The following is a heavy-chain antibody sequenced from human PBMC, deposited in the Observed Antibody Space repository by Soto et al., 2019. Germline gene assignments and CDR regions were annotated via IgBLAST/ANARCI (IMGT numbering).Heavy chain of an antibody. J-gene: IGHJ4*02. D-gene: IGHD5-18*01. CDR2: IYNTGNT. V-gene: IGHV4-39*01. CDR3: ARHHDGHTYGYGGFDC. CDR1: GVSISSSNHY. Sequence: SETLSLTCTVSGVSISSSNHYWGRIRQSPGKGLEWIGSIYNTGNTYYNPSLQSRVTISVDTSNNQFSLKVRSVTAADTAVYSCARHHDGHTYGYGGFDCWGQGTLVTVSS.